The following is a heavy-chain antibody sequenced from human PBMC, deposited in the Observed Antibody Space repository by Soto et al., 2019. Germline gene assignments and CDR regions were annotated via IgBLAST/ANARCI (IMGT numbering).Heavy chain of an antibody. Sequence: GGSLRLSCAASGFTFNSYAMSWVRQAPGKGLEWVLSIGDTGGNTYSADSVKGRFTISRDNSKSTLYLQMTSLRADDTAVYYCAKDLIRSPRGVFHYWGQGTLVTVSS. CDR3: AKDLIRSPRGVFHY. D-gene: IGHD3-10*01. V-gene: IGHV3-23*01. J-gene: IGHJ4*02. CDR2: IGDTGGNT. CDR1: GFTFNSYA.